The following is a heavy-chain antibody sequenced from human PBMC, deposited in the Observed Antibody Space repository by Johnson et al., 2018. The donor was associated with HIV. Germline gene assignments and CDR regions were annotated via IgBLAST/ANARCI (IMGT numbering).Heavy chain of an antibody. CDR3: TTDYHAVVGGFDI. D-gene: IGHD4-23*01. CDR1: GLTFKNVW. Sequence: VQLVESGGGLVQSGGSLRLSCAASGLTFKNVWMSWVRQAPGKGLEWVGRIKTKPDGGTTDYAAPVKGRFTISRDDSKDTLYLQMSSLKTDDTAVYYCTTDYHAVVGGFDIWGQGTMVTVSS. V-gene: IGHV3-15*01. J-gene: IGHJ3*02. CDR2: IKTKPDGGTT.